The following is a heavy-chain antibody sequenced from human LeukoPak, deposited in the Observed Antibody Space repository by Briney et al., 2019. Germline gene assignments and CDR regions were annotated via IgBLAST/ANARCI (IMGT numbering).Heavy chain of an antibody. V-gene: IGHV4-34*01. J-gene: IGHJ5*02. Sequence: SETLSLTCAVYGGSFSGYYWGWIRQPPGKGLEWIGSIYYSGSTNYNPSLKSRVTISVDTSKNQFSLKLSSVTAADTAVYYCARLSGRAWRSRFNWFDPWGQGTLVTVSS. CDR2: IYYSGST. CDR1: GGSFSGYY. CDR3: ARLSGRAWRSRFNWFDP. D-gene: IGHD1-26*01.